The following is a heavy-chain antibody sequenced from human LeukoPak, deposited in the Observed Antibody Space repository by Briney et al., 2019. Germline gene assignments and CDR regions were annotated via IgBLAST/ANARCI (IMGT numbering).Heavy chain of an antibody. CDR3: AKVGDSWDFDY. Sequence: GGFLRLSCAASGFTFSSYAMHWVRQAPGKGLEWVALISYDGSNKYYADSVKGRFTISRDNSKNTLYLQMNSLRAEDTAVYYCAKVGDSWDFDYWGQGTLVSVSS. V-gene: IGHV3-30*18. D-gene: IGHD3-22*01. J-gene: IGHJ4*02. CDR2: ISYDGSNK. CDR1: GFTFSSYA.